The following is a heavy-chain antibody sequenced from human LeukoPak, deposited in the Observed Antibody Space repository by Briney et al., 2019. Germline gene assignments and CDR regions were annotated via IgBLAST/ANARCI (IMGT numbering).Heavy chain of an antibody. Sequence: SETLSLTCTVSGGSISSHYWSWIRQPPGKGLEWIGYIYYSGSTNYNPSLKSRVTISVDTSKNQFSLKLSSVTAADTAVYYCARAAYGGLYYSYMDVGGKGTTVTVS. D-gene: IGHD4-23*01. CDR3: ARAAYGGLYYSYMDV. CDR2: IYYSGST. V-gene: IGHV4-59*11. CDR1: GGSISSHY. J-gene: IGHJ6*03.